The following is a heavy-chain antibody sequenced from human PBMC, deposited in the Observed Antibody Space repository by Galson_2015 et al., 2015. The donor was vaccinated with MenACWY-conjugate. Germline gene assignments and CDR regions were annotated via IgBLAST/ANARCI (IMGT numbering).Heavy chain of an antibody. V-gene: IGHV3-48*01. J-gene: IGHJ4*02. CDR2: INTGGTTI. CDR3: ARDSPPDY. CDR1: GLNFSPYG. Sequence: SLRLSCAASGLNFSPYGMIWVRQAPGKGLEWVSYINTGGTTIKYADSVRGRFTISRDSAKNSLFLQMNSLRAEDTAVYYCARDSPPDYWGQGTLVTVSS.